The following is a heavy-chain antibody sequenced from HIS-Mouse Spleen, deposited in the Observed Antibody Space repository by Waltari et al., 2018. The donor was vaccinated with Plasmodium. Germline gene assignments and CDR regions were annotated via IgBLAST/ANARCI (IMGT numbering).Heavy chain of an antibody. D-gene: IGHD6-19*01. CDR1: GYTFTGYY. J-gene: IGHJ4*02. CDR2: INPNSGGT. Sequence: QVQLVQSGAEVKKPGASVKVSCKASGYTFTGYYMHLVRQAPGQGLGWMGWINPNSGGTNYAQKFQGRVTMTRDTSISTAYMELSRLRSDDTAVYYCARDPTVAGSFYFDYWGQGTLVTVSS. V-gene: IGHV1-2*02. CDR3: ARDPTVAGSFYFDY.